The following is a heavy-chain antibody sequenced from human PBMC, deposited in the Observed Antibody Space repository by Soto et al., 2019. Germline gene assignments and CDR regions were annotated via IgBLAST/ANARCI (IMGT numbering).Heavy chain of an antibody. Sequence: QVQLQESGPGLVKPSETLSLTCTVSGGSISSYSWSWIRQPPGKGLEWIGYIYYSGSTNYNPSLKSRPSISVDTSKNQVSLKLSAVTAADTAVYYCARDQPAYDYVWGSYRYNNAFDIWGQGTMVTVSS. V-gene: IGHV4-59*01. D-gene: IGHD3-16*02. J-gene: IGHJ3*02. CDR3: ARDQPAYDYVWGSYRYNNAFDI. CDR2: IYYSGST. CDR1: GGSISSYS.